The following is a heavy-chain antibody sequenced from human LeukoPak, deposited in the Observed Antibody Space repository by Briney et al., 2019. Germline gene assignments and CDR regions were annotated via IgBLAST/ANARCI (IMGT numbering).Heavy chain of an antibody. CDR2: ISWNSGSI. CDR1: GFTFDDYA. Sequence: PGGSLRLSCAASGFTFDDYAMHWVRQAPGKGLEWVSGISWNSGSIGYADSVKGRFTISRDNAKNSLYLQMNSLRAEDTALYYCAKVVAASGRGYFDYWGQGTLVTVSS. J-gene: IGHJ4*02. V-gene: IGHV3-9*01. CDR3: AKVVAASGRGYFDY. D-gene: IGHD6-13*01.